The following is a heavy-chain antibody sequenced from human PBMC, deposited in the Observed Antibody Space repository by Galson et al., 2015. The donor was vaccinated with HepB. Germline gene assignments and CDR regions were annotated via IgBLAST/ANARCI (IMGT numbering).Heavy chain of an antibody. J-gene: IGHJ4*02. CDR1: GFTFSAYW. CDR2: IKQDGSGK. CDR3: ARDLGENDY. D-gene: IGHD3-10*01. V-gene: IGHV3-7*01. Sequence: SLRLSCAASGFTFSAYWMSWVRQAPGKGLEWVANIKQDGSGKYYVDSVKGRFTISRDNAKNSLYVQMNSLRAEDTAVYYCARDLGENDYWGQGALVTVSS.